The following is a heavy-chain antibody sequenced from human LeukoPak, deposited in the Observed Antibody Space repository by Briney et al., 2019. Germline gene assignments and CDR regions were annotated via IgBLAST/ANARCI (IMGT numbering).Heavy chain of an antibody. CDR1: GGSISSSSYY. D-gene: IGHD6-13*01. Sequence: PSETLSLTCTVSGGSISSSSYYWGWIRQPPGKGLEWIGEIYHSGSANYNPSLKSRVAISVDKSKNQFSLKLTSVTAADTAVYYCARDSTSGSSWYFDYWGQGTLVTVSS. J-gene: IGHJ4*02. CDR3: ARDSTSGSSWYFDY. CDR2: IYHSGSA. V-gene: IGHV4-39*07.